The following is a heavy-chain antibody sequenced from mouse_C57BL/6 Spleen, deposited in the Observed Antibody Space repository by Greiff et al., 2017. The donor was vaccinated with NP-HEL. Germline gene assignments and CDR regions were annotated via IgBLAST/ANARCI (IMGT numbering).Heavy chain of an antibody. D-gene: IGHD1-1*01. CDR1: GYTFTSYW. CDR3: ARSITTVVAPPHFDY. Sequence: QVQLQQPGAELVKPGASVKLSCKASGYTFTSYWMHWVKQRPGRGLEWIGRIDPNSGGTKYNEKFKSKATLTVDKPSSPAYMQLRSLTSEDSAVYYCARSITTVVAPPHFDYWGQGTTLTVSS. CDR2: IDPNSGGT. V-gene: IGHV1-72*01. J-gene: IGHJ2*01.